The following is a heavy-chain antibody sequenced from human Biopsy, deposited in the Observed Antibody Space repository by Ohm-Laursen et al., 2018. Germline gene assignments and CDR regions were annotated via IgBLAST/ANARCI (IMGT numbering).Heavy chain of an antibody. V-gene: IGHV1-58*02. CDR1: GFTFNRSA. CDR2: IVVGGGNT. Sequence: SVKVSCKASGFTFNRSAMQWVRQARGQRLEWIGWIVVGGGNTNYAQKFQERVTITRDMSTSTAYMELSSLRSEDTAVYYCASGPNCSGDCSSGFDYWGQGTLVTVSS. CDR3: ASGPNCSGDCSSGFDY. D-gene: IGHD2-21*02. J-gene: IGHJ4*02.